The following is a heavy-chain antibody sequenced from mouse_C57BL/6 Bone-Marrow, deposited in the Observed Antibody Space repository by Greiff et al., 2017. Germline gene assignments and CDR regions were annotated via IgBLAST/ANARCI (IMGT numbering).Heavy chain of an antibody. CDR3: ARSGPLGRSFDY. Sequence: QVQLQQPGAELVKPGASVKMSCKASGYTFTSYWITWVKQRPGQGLGWIGDIYPTSGRTNYNEKFKSKAILTVDTSSNTAYMQLSSLTSEDSAVFYLARSGPLGRSFDYWGQGTTLTVS. CDR1: GYTFTSYW. D-gene: IGHD4-1*01. V-gene: IGHV1-55*01. CDR2: IYPTSGRT. J-gene: IGHJ2*01.